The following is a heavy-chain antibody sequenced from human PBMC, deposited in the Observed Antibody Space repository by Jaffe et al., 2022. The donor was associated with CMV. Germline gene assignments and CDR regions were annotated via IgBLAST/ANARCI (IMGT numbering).Heavy chain of an antibody. V-gene: IGHV3-7*03. D-gene: IGHD3-10*01. CDR2: IKQDGSEK. CDR3: ARTPNGFSMVRGLMGYYYYLDV. J-gene: IGHJ6*03. CDR1: GFIFSTYW. Sequence: EVQLVESGGDLVQPGGSLRLSCAASGFIFSTYWMTWVRQAPGKGLEWVANIKQDGSEKNYVDSVKGRFTISRDNAKNSLYLQMNSLRAEDTAVYYCARTPNGFSMVRGLMGYYYYLDVWGKGTTVTVSS.